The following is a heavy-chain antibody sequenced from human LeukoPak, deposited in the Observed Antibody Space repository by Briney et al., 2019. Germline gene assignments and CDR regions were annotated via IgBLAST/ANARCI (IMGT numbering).Heavy chain of an antibody. D-gene: IGHD1-20*01. CDR1: GYTFTSYA. J-gene: IGHJ4*02. CDR2: INTNTANP. V-gene: IGHV7-4-1*02. Sequence: RASVKVSCKASGYTFTSYAMNWVRQAPGQGLEWIGWINTNTANPTYAQGFTGRFVFSLDTSVSTAYLQISSLKAEDTAVYYCARENHYNWNERIFDNWGQGTLVTVSS. CDR3: ARENHYNWNERIFDN.